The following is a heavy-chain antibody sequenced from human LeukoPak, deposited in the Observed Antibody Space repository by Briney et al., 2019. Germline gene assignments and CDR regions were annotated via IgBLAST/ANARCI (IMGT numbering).Heavy chain of an antibody. CDR3: ARRSLTAAGTGNWFDP. J-gene: IGHJ5*02. CDR1: GYSFTSHW. V-gene: IGHV5-51*01. D-gene: IGHD6-13*01. Sequence: GESLKISCKGSGYSFTSHWIGWVRQMPGKGLEWMGIIHPDASDTRYSPSFKGQVTISADKSISTAYLQWSSLKASDTAIYYRARRSLTAAGTGNWFDPWGQGTLVTVSS. CDR2: IHPDASDT.